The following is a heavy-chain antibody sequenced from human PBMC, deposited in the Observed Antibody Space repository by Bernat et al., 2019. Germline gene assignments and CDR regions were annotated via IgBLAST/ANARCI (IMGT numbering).Heavy chain of an antibody. CDR3: ARDPGGMDV. V-gene: IGHV3-30*03. D-gene: IGHD1-1*01. Sequence: VQLVESGGGLVKPGGSLRLSCAASGFTFSSYGMHWVRQAPGKGLEWVAVISYDGSNKYYADSVKGRFTISRDNSKNTLYLQMNSLRAEDTAVYYCARDPGGMDVWGQGTTVTVSS. J-gene: IGHJ6*02. CDR1: GFTFSSYG. CDR2: ISYDGSNK.